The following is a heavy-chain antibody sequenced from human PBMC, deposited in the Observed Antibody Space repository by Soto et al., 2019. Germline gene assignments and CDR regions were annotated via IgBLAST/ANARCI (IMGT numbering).Heavy chain of an antibody. J-gene: IGHJ4*02. V-gene: IGHV5-51*01. CDR3: TPFLSSSSGDDYFDY. Sequence: GESLKISCMGAGYSFTSYWIGWLCQIPGKGLEWMAIIYPGDSGARYSPSFQGQVTISADKSISTACLRWSSLKASDTAMYNCTPFLSSSSGDDYFDYWRQGTLVTVSP. CDR2: IYPGDSGA. CDR1: GYSFTSYW. D-gene: IGHD6-6*01.